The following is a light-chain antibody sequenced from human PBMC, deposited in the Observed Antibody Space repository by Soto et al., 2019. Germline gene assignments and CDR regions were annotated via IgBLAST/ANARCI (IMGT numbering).Light chain of an antibody. V-gene: IGKV1-5*01. CDR1: QTLRTW. CDR3: QQYNGYPLT. J-gene: IGKJ4*01. Sequence: DIQMTQSPSTLSASVGDRVTITCRASQTLRTWLAWYQQKPGKAPKLLIYDVSILQSGVPSRFSGSGSGTEFTLTISSLQPDDFATYYCQQYNGYPLTFSGGTKVEFK. CDR2: DVS.